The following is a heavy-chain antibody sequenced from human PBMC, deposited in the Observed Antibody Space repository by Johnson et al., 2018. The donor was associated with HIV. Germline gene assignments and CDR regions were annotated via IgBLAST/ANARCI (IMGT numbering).Heavy chain of an antibody. CDR1: GSTFSSYW. CDR3: ASAQLLADDAFNN. V-gene: IGHV3-74*01. D-gene: IGHD6-6*01. Sequence: VQLVESGGGLVQPGGSLRLSCAASGSTFSSYWMHCVRQAPGKGLVWVSRINSDGSSSSYAESVKGRFTISRDNAKNTLYLQLNSLRVEDTAIYYCASAQLLADDAFNNWGQGTMVTVSS. J-gene: IGHJ3*02. CDR2: INSDGSSS.